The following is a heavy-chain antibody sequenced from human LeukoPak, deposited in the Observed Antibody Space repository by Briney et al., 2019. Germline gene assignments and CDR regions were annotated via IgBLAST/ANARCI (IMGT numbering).Heavy chain of an antibody. V-gene: IGHV4-59*01. D-gene: IGHD1-14*01. CDR1: GGSISSYY. CDR2: INYSGST. CDR3: ARDPDP. J-gene: IGHJ5*02. Sequence: TPSETLSLTCTVSGGSISSYYWSWIRQPPGKGLEWIGYINYSGSTNYNPSLKSRVTISVDTSKNQFSLKLSSVTAADTAVYYCARDPDPWGQGTLVTVSS.